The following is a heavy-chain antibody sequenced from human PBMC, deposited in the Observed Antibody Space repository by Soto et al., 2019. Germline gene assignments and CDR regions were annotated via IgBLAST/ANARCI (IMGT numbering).Heavy chain of an antibody. D-gene: IGHD2-15*01. CDR2: ISYDGSNK. CDR1: GFSFSDYG. J-gene: IGHJ6*02. V-gene: IGHV3-30*03. CDR3: AILFCCGGSCYSHYFYVMDV. Sequence: PGGSLRLSCAASGFSFSDYGMHWVRQAPGKGLKWVAVISYDGSNKYYADSVKGRFTISRDNSKNTLYLQMDSLRAEDTGAYYCAILFCCGGSCYSHYFYVMDVWGQGTTVTVS.